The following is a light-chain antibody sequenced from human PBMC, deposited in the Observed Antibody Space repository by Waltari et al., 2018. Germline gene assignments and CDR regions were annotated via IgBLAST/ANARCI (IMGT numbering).Light chain of an antibody. CDR1: ALPKQY. V-gene: IGLV3-25*03. Sequence: SHDLTQPPSVSVSPGQTARITCSGDALPKQYAYWFQKKPGQAPVLVISKDTERPSGIPERFSGSSSGTTVTLTISGVQADDEADYYCQSADISSSYRVFGGGTKLSVL. CDR3: QSADISSSYRV. CDR2: KDT. J-gene: IGLJ3*02.